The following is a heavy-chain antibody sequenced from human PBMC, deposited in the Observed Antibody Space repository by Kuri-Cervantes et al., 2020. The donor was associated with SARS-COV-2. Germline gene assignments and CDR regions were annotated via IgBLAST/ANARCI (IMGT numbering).Heavy chain of an antibody. J-gene: IGHJ3*02. CDR3: ARDSDFWSGYYTGIVAFDI. D-gene: IGHD3-3*01. V-gene: IGHV3-64*01. Sequence: GGSLRLSCAASGFTFSSYAMHWVRQAPGKGLEYVSAISSNGGSTYYANSVKGRFTISRDNSKNTLYLQMGSPRAEDMAVYYCARDSDFWSGYYTGIVAFDIWGQGTMVTVSS. CDR2: ISSNGGST. CDR1: GFTFSSYA.